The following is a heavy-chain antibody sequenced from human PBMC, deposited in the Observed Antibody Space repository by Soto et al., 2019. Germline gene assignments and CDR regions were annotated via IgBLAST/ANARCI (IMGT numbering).Heavy chain of an antibody. CDR3: ARDTGYSSGCY. CDR1: GFTVSSNY. D-gene: IGHD6-19*01. V-gene: IGHV3-53*04. J-gene: IGHJ4*02. CDR2: IYSGRST. Sequence: GGSLRLSCAASGFTVSSNYMSWVRQAPGKGLEWVSVIYSGRSTYYADSVKGRFTISRHNSKNTLYLQMNSLRAEDTAVYYCARDTGYSSGCYWGQGTLVTVSS.